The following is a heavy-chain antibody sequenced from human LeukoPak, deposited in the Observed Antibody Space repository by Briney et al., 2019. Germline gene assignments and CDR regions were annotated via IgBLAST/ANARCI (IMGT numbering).Heavy chain of an antibody. D-gene: IGHD6-13*01. CDR1: GGSISSYY. CDR2: IHTSGST. J-gene: IGHJ4*02. V-gene: IGHV4-4*07. Sequence: SETLSLTCTVSGGSISSYYWSWLRQPAGKGLEWLGRIHTSGSTNYNASLKSRLTMSVDTPKNQFSLNLTSMTAADTAVYYCAREYGSSRIFDYWGKGTLVTVSS. CDR3: AREYGSSRIFDY.